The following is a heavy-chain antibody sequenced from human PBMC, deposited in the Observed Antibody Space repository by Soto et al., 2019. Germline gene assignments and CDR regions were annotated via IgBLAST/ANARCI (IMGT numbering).Heavy chain of an antibody. V-gene: IGHV4-31*03. Sequence: QVQLQESGPGLVKTSQTLSLTCSVSGDSISSGANFWSWIRQHPRKGLEWIGYIHSGGTTYYNPSLKSRVTMSVDTSKNQFSLSLTSVTAADTAVYYCARDSYDATNYYHLGRDYWGQGTLVTVSS. D-gene: IGHD3-3*02. CDR3: ARDSYDATNYYHLGRDY. J-gene: IGHJ4*02. CDR1: GDSISSGANF. CDR2: IHSGGTT.